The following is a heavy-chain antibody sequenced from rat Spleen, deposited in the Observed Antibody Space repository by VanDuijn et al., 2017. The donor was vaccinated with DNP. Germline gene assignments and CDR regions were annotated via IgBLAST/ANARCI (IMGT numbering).Heavy chain of an antibody. CDR2: ISRTGGST. CDR3: ARHDYYSSPYYAMDA. CDR1: GFTFSDYY. D-gene: IGHD1-2*01. J-gene: IGHJ4*01. V-gene: IGHV5-20*01. Sequence: EVQLVESGGGLVQPGRSLKLSCAASGFTFSDYYMAWVRQAPRKGLEWVASISRTGGSTNYRDYVKGRLTVSRDNGKSSLYLQMDSLRSEDTATYYCARHDYYSSPYYAMDAWGQGTSVTVSS.